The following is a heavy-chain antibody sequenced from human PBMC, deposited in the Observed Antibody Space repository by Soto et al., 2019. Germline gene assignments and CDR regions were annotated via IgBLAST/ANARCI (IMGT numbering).Heavy chain of an antibody. D-gene: IGHD6-6*01. CDR3: ARGRQFDP. V-gene: IGHV4-34*01. CDR2: INHSGST. CDR1: GGSFSGYY. J-gene: IGHJ5*02. Sequence: QVQLQQWGAGLLKPSETLSLTCAVYGGSFSGYYWSWIRQPPGKGLEWIGEINHSGSTNYNPSLKSRVTISVDTSTNQLSLKLSSVTAADTAVYYCARGRQFDPWGQGTLVTVSS.